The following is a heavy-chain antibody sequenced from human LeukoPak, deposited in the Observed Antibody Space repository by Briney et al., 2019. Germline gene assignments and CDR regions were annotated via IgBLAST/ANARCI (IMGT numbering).Heavy chain of an antibody. J-gene: IGHJ4*02. Sequence: GGSLRLSCAASGFTFSSYGMHWVRQAPGKGLEWVAVIWYDGSNKYYADSVKGRFTISRDNSKNTLYLRMNSLRAEDTAVYYYAREFTDYDFWSGPGDYWGQGTLVTVSS. CDR1: GFTFSSYG. CDR2: IWYDGSNK. CDR3: AREFTDYDFWSGPGDY. D-gene: IGHD3-3*01. V-gene: IGHV3-33*08.